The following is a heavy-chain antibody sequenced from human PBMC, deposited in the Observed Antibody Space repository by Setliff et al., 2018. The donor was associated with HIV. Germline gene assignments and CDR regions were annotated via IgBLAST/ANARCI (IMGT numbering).Heavy chain of an antibody. V-gene: IGHV1-46*01. Sequence: ASVKVSCKASGYTFTSYYVHWVRQAPGQGLEWMGILNPSGDSTAYAQKFQGRVTMSRETSTSTVYMELSRLRSDDTAVYYCARGGYHGFGSYGDYWGQGTLVTVS. CDR3: ARGGYHGFGSYGDY. CDR2: LNPSGDST. J-gene: IGHJ4*02. CDR1: GYTFTSYY. D-gene: IGHD3-10*01.